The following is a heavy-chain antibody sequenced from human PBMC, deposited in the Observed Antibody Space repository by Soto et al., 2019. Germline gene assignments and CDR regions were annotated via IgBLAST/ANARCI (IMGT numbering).Heavy chain of an antibody. J-gene: IGHJ4*02. V-gene: IGHV4-59*01. D-gene: IGHD2-8*01. CDR2: IYYSGST. CDR1: GGSISSYY. CDR3: ARDPHAGMLFDY. Sequence: SETLSLTCTVSGGSISSYYWSWIRQPPGKGLEWIGYIYYSGSTNYSPSLKSRVTISVDTSKNQFSLKLSSVTAADTAVYYCARDPHAGMLFDYWGQGTLVTVSS.